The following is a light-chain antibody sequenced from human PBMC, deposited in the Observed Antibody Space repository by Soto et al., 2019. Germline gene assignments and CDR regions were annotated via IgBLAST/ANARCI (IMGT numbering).Light chain of an antibody. Sequence: QAVVTQPPSVSGAPGQRVTISCTGRSSNIGAGYDVHWYQQLPGTAPKLLIYGNSNRPSGVPDRFSGSKSGTSASLAITGLQAEDEADYYCQSYDSSLSGSVVFGGGTKVTVL. J-gene: IGLJ2*01. CDR3: QSYDSSLSGSVV. CDR2: GNS. V-gene: IGLV1-40*01. CDR1: SSNIGAGYD.